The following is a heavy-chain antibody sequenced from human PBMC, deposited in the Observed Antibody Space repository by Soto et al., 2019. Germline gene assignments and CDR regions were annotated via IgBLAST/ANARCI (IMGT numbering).Heavy chain of an antibody. CDR2: IYPGDSDT. D-gene: IGHD3-10*01. CDR3: ARPRSGSYRLDYYGMDV. CDR1: GYSFSSYW. J-gene: IGHJ6*02. Sequence: GESLKISCKGSGYSFSSYWIAWVRQMPGKVLEWMGIIYPGDSDTRYSPSFQGQVTISADKSISTAYLQWSSLKASDTAMYYCARPRSGSYRLDYYGMDVWGQGXTVTVYS. V-gene: IGHV5-51*01.